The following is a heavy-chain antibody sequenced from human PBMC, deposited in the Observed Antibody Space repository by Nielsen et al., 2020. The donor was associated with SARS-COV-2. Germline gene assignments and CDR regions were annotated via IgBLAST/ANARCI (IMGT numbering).Heavy chain of an antibody. CDR3: ARDIKRVARKVLRGVNGMDV. V-gene: IGHV4-61*06. Sequence: WIRQPPGKGLEWIGYIYYSGSTNYHPSLKSRVTISVDTSKNQFSLKLSSVTAADTAVYYCARDIKRVARKVLRGVNGMDVWGQGTTVTVSS. J-gene: IGHJ6*02. CDR2: IYYSGST. D-gene: IGHD3-10*01.